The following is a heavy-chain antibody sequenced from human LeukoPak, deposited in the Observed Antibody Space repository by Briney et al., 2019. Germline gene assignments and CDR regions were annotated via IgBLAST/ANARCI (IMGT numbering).Heavy chain of an antibody. CDR2: ISGSGSPI. D-gene: IGHD2-21*01. J-gene: IGHJ4*02. Sequence: GGSLRLSCAASGFTFSSYEMDWVRQAPGKGLEWVSYISGSGSPIHYADSVKGRFTISRDNAKNSLYLQMNSLRAEDTAVYYCAREKSSCGGDCYDYWGQGTLVTVSS. CDR3: AREKSSCGGDCYDY. CDR1: GFTFSSYE. V-gene: IGHV3-48*03.